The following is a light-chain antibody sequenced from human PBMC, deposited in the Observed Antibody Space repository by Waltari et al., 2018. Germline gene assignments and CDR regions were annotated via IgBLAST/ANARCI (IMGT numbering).Light chain of an antibody. V-gene: IGKV3-15*01. Sequence: DIGMTQSPGTLSAPPGDSATLSCRVRQTVSNNLAWYQQKPGQAPRLPIYDAPTRVTGVPARFSGSGSGTDFTLTIASLQSEDFGVYYCQQYADLPPYNFGQGTKLEI. J-gene: IGKJ2*01. CDR1: QTVSNN. CDR2: DAP. CDR3: QQYADLPPYN.